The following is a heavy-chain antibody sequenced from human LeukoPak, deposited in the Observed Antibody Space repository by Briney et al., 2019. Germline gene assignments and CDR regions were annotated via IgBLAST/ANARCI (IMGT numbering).Heavy chain of an antibody. CDR3: ASVTTTDGFDP. V-gene: IGHV4-30-4*01. CDR1: GGSISSGDYY. J-gene: IGHJ5*02. CDR2: IYYSGST. Sequence: SQTLSLTCTVSGGSISSGDYYWSWIRQPPGKGLEWVGYIYYSGSTYYNPSLKSRVTISVDTSKNQFSLKLSSVTAADTAVYYCASVTTTDGFDPWGQGTLVTVSS. D-gene: IGHD4-17*01.